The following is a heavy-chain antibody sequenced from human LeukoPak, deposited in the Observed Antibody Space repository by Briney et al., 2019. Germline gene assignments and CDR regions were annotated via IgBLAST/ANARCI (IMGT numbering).Heavy chain of an antibody. CDR1: GGSITNYY. D-gene: IGHD3-3*01. Sequence: PSETLSLTCTVSGGSITNYYWSWMRQPPGKGLEWIGYIHYSGSTNYNPSLKSRVTISLDTSKNQFSLRLTSVTAADTAVYYCASTEWIYARWGQGTLVTVSS. CDR2: IHYSGST. J-gene: IGHJ4*02. CDR3: ASTEWIYAR. V-gene: IGHV4-59*08.